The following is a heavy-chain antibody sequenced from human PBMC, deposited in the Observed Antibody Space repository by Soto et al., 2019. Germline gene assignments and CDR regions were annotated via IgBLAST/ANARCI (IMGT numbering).Heavy chain of an antibody. Sequence: QVQLQESGPGLVKPSGTLSLTCAVSGGSISSSNWWSWVRQPPGKGLEWIGEIYHSGSTNYNPSLKTRATISVDKSKNQFSLKLSSVTAADTAVYYCATFSDYYYFDYWGQGTLVTVSS. CDR1: GGSISSSNW. CDR2: IYHSGST. J-gene: IGHJ4*02. D-gene: IGHD4-17*01. CDR3: ATFSDYYYFDY. V-gene: IGHV4-4*02.